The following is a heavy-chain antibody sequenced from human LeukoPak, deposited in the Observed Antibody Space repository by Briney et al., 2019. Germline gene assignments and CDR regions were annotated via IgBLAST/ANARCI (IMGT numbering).Heavy chain of an antibody. CDR1: GYSFTSYW. J-gene: IGHJ4*02. V-gene: IGHV5-51*01. Sequence: GESLKISCKASGYSFTSYWIGWVRQVPGKGLEWMGIIDPSDSETRYTPSFQGQVTISVDKSLTTAYLQWNSLKASDTAMYYCARQTAMGRSGGYWGQGTLVTVSS. CDR3: ARQTAMGRSGGY. D-gene: IGHD5-18*01. CDR2: IDPSDSET.